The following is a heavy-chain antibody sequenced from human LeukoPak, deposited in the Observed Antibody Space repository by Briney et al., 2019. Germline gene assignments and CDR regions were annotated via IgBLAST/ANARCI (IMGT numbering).Heavy chain of an antibody. V-gene: IGHV4-30-2*01. CDR2: IYHSGNT. CDR3: ARGGEYLPKNWFDP. CDR1: GDSIRSGGYS. Sequence: TQALSLTCAVSGDSIRSGGYSWSWIRQPPGKGLESIGYIYHSGNTYYKPSLKSRVTMSVDRSKNQFSLKLSSVTAADTAVYYCARGGEYLPKNWFDPWGQGTLVTVSS. D-gene: IGHD3-10*01. J-gene: IGHJ5*02.